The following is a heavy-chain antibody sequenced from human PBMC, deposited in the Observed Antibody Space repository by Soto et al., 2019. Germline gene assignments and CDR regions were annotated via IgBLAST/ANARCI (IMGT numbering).Heavy chain of an antibody. CDR1: GGSISSGGYY. Sequence: SETLSLTCTVSGGSISSGGYYWSWIRQHPGKGLEWIGYIYYSGSTNYNPSLKSRVTISVDTSKNQFSLKLSSVTAADTAVYYCARGTVTTSAEYFQRWGQGTLVTVSS. D-gene: IGHD4-17*01. CDR3: ARGTVTTSAEYFQR. V-gene: IGHV4-61*08. CDR2: IYYSGST. J-gene: IGHJ1*01.